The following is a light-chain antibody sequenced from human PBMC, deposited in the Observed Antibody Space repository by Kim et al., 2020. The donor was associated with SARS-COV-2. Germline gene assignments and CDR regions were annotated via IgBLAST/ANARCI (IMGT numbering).Light chain of an antibody. CDR1: QGISHY. Sequence: DIQMTQSPSSLSAPVGDRVTITCRASQGISHYLAWYQQKPGKVPKLLIHAASTLQSGVPYRFSGSGSGTDFTLTITSLQPEDVATYYCQKYDTSPWTFGQGTKVDIK. CDR3: QKYDTSPWT. J-gene: IGKJ1*01. V-gene: IGKV1-27*01. CDR2: AAS.